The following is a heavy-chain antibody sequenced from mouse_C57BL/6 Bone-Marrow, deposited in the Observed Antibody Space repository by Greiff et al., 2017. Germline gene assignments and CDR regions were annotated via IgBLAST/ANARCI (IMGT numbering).Heavy chain of an antibody. J-gene: IGHJ2*01. D-gene: IGHD6-1*01. V-gene: IGHV1-82*01. Sequence: VQLQESGPELVKPGASVKISCKASGYAFSSSWMNWGKQRPGKGLEWIGRIYPGDGDTNYNGKFKGKATLTADKSSSTAYMQLSSLTSEDSAVYFCAREVPCNFDYRGQGTTLT. CDR2: IYPGDGDT. CDR3: AREVPCNFDY. CDR1: GYAFSSSW.